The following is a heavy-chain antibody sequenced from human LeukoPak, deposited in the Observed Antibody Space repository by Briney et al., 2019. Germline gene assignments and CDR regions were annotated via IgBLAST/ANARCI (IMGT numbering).Heavy chain of an antibody. CDR1: GYTFTGYY. CDR2: INPNSGGT. J-gene: IGHJ4*02. Sequence: ASVKVSCKASGYTFTGYYMHWVRQAPGQGLEWMGWINPNSGGTNYAQKFQGWVTMTRDTSISTAYMELSRLRSDDTAVYYCARASCSGGSCYLFDYWGQGTLVTVSS. D-gene: IGHD2-15*01. CDR3: ARASCSGGSCYLFDY. V-gene: IGHV1-2*04.